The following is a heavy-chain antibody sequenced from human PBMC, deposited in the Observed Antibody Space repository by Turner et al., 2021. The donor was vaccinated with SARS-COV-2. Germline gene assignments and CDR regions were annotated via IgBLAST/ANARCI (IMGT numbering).Heavy chain of an antibody. CDR2: IWYDGSNK. J-gene: IGHJ4*02. CDR3: AREHPPSSWQTYYFDF. CDR1: GFTFSSYG. V-gene: IGHV3-33*01. D-gene: IGHD6-13*01. Sequence: QVQPVESGGGVVQPGRTLRLPCAASGFTFSSYGMHWVRQAPGKGLEWVAIIWYDGSNKYYADSVKGRFTISRDNSKNTLYLQMNSLRAEDTAVYYCAREHPPSSWQTYYFDFWGQGTLVTVSS.